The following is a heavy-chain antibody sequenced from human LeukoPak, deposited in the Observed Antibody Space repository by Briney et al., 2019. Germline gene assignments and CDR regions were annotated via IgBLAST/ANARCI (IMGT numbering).Heavy chain of an antibody. CDR3: ARDLSNKILTTYYDVFDI. V-gene: IGHV3-7*03. J-gene: IGHJ3*02. Sequence: PGGSLRLSCAASGFTLNNYWMTWVRQAPGEGLEWVANIKQDGSRKHYVDSVEGRFTISRDNARNSLYLQMNRLRAEDTAVYYCARDLSNKILTTYYDVFDIWGQGTLVTVSS. D-gene: IGHD3-9*01. CDR1: GFTLNNYW. CDR2: IKQDGSRK.